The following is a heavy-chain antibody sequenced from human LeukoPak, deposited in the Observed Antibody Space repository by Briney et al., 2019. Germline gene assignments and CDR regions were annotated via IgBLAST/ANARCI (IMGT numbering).Heavy chain of an antibody. Sequence: PSETLSLTCAVSGGSISSSNWWSWVRQPPGKGLEWIGEIYHSGSTNYNPSLKSRVTISVDKSKNQFSLKLSSVTAADTAVYYCAGKYSYGLGPIDYWGQGTLVTVSS. CDR2: IYHSGST. J-gene: IGHJ4*02. CDR3: AGKYSYGLGPIDY. V-gene: IGHV4-4*02. CDR1: GGSISSSNW. D-gene: IGHD5-18*01.